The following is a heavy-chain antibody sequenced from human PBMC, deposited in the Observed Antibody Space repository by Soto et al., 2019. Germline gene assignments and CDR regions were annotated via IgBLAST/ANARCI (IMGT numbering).Heavy chain of an antibody. D-gene: IGHD2-21*01. CDR3: ARLSGDHSAFFSYGMDA. J-gene: IGHJ6*02. CDR1: GFTFDTYW. Sequence: PGGSLRLSCAASGFTFDTYWMNWVRQAPGEGPEWLSCINRDGTISSYADSVKGRFTISRDNARNTLSLQMNSLRADDTAVYYCARLSGDHSAFFSYGMDAWGQGTTVTVSS. V-gene: IGHV3-74*01. CDR2: INRDGTIS.